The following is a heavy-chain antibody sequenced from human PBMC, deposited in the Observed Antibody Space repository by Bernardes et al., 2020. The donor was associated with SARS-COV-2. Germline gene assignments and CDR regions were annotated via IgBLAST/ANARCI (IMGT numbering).Heavy chain of an antibody. D-gene: IGHD3-10*01. CDR2: INANSGVT. J-gene: IGHJ4*02. CDR1: GYTFTTYY. CDR3: ARDYYGSGSYTDY. V-gene: IGHV1-2*02. Sequence: ASVKVSCKASGYTFTTYYMHWVRQAPGQGLEWMGWINANSGVTNCAQKFQGRVTMTRDTSTSTAYMELSRLRSDDTAMYYCARDYYGSGSYTDYWGQGTLVTVSS.